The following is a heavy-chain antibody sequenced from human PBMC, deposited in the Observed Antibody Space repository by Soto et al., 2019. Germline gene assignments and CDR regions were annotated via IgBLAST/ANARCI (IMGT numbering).Heavy chain of an antibody. CDR2: ISGSGAGT. CDR3: VNARYWSGGSCYGRLSFYGMNV. V-gene: IGHV3-23*01. CDR1: GFPFSSYA. D-gene: IGHD2-15*01. J-gene: IGHJ6*02. Sequence: EVHLLESGGGLVQPGGSLRLSCAASGFPFSSYAMSWVRQAPGKGLEWVSGISGSGAGTYYADSVQGRFTISRDNSENTLYLEINRLRAEDTAVYYCVNARYWSGGSCYGRLSFYGMNVWGQGTTVSVSS.